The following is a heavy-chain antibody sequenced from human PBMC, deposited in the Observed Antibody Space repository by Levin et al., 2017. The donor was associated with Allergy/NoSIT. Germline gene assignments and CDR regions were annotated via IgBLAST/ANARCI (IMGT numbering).Heavy chain of an antibody. CDR2: INHSGST. CDR1: GGSFSGYY. Sequence: SQTLSLTCAVYGGSFSGYYWSWIRQPPGKGLEWIGEINHSGSTNYNPSLKSRVTISVDTSKNQFSLKLSSVTAADTAVYYCARYIIGFYSSGWYSYRAFDIWGQGTMVTVSS. D-gene: IGHD6-19*01. CDR3: ARYIIGFYSSGWYSYRAFDI. V-gene: IGHV4-34*01. J-gene: IGHJ3*02.